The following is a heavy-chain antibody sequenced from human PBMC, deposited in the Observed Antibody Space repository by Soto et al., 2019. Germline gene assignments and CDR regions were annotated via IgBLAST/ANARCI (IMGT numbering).Heavy chain of an antibody. D-gene: IGHD5-18*01. J-gene: IGHJ3*02. CDR1: GFTFSSYS. V-gene: IGHV3-48*04. Sequence: GGSLRLSCAASGFTFSSYSMNWVRQAPGKGLEWVSYISSSSSTIYYADSVKGRFTISRDNAKNSLYLQMNSLRAEDTAVYYCARDERLGIHDAFDIWGQGTMVTVSS. CDR2: ISSSSSTI. CDR3: ARDERLGIHDAFDI.